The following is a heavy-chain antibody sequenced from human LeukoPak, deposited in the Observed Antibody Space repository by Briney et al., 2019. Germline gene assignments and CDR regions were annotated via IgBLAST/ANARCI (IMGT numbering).Heavy chain of an antibody. J-gene: IGHJ4*02. Sequence: ASVKVSCKASGYTFTSYYVHWVRQAPGQGLEWMGIINPSGGSTSYAQKFQGRVTMTRDTSTSTVYMELSSLRSEDTAVYYCARDSLDGGFDYWGQGTLVTVSS. CDR3: ARDSLDGGFDY. CDR2: INPSGGST. D-gene: IGHD2-15*01. V-gene: IGHV1-46*01. CDR1: GYTFTSYY.